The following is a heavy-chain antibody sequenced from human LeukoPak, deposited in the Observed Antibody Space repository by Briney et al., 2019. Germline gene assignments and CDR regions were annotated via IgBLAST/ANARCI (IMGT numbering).Heavy chain of an antibody. Sequence: PSETLSLTCAVSGGSISSYYWNWIRQPPGKGLEWIGYIYYSGSTNYNPSLKSRVTISVDTSKNQLSLRLSSMTAADTAVYYCARLTLLADRVRSKYHYYYMDVWGKGTTVTVSS. CDR2: IYYSGST. CDR1: GGSISSYY. CDR3: ARLTLLADRVRSKYHYYYMDV. J-gene: IGHJ6*03. D-gene: IGHD2-15*01. V-gene: IGHV4-59*01.